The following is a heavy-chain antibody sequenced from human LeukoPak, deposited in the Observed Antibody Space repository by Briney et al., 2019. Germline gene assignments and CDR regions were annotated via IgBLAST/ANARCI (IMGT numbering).Heavy chain of an antibody. CDR1: GFTFSSYG. D-gene: IGHD1-26*01. V-gene: IGHV3-33*01. CDR2: IWYDGSNK. CDR3: ARGRESGSYYGPVVLDY. J-gene: IGHJ4*02. Sequence: PGGSLRLSCAASGFTFSSYGMHWVRQAPGQGLEWVAVIWYDGSNKYYADSVKGRFTISRDNSKNTLYLQMNSLRAEDTVVYYCARGRESGSYYGPVVLDYWGQGTLVTVSS.